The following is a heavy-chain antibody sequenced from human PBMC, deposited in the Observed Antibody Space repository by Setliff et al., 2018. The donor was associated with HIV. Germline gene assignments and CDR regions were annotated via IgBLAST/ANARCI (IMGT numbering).Heavy chain of an antibody. CDR2: MNPNSGNT. CDR1: GYTFTNYD. CDR3: ARGRSRYYYDGSGYYVDY. V-gene: IGHV1-8*01. J-gene: IGHJ4*02. D-gene: IGHD3-22*01. Sequence: ASVKVSCKASGYTFTNYDISWVRQAAGQGLEWMGWMNPNSGNTGYAQKFQGRVTLTRDTSVTTVYMELTSLRSDDTAVYYCARGRSRYYYDGSGYYVDYWGQGTLVTVSS.